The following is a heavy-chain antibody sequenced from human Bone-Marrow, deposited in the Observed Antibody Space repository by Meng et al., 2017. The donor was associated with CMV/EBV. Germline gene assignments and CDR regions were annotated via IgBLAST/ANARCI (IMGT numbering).Heavy chain of an antibody. D-gene: IGHD3-10*01. CDR3: ARGWFGESSFDY. CDR2: IYYSGST. V-gene: IGHV4-59*01. CDR1: GGSISSYY. Sequence: SETLSLTCTVSGGSISSYYWSWIRQPPGKGLERIGYIYYSGSTNYNPSLKSRVTISVDTSKNQFSLKLSSVTAADTAVYYCARGWFGESSFDYWGQGTLVTVSS. J-gene: IGHJ4*02.